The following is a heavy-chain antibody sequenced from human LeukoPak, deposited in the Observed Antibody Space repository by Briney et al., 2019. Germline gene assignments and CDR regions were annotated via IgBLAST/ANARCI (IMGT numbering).Heavy chain of an antibody. CDR2: IYPSDSDT. Sequence: GESLKISCKGSGYSFTSYWIGWVRQMPGKGLEWMGIIYPSDSDTRYSPSFQGQVTISADKSISTAYLQWSSLKASDTAMYYCARHSDGYSSSLRKGSYFQHWGQGTLVTVSS. D-gene: IGHD6-13*01. V-gene: IGHV5-51*01. CDR1: GYSFTSYW. J-gene: IGHJ1*01. CDR3: ARHSDGYSSSLRKGSYFQH.